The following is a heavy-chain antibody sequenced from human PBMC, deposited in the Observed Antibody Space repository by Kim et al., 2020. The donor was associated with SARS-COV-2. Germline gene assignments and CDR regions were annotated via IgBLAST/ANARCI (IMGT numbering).Heavy chain of an antibody. CDR1: GGAFSGSY. CDR3: ARGDREAWEVLAY. D-gene: IGHD1-26*01. J-gene: IGHJ4*02. CDR2: INHIGGT. V-gene: IGHV4-34*01. Sequence: SETLSLTCAVYGGAFSGSYWTWIRQPPGKGLEWIGEINHIGGTSYNPSLKSRATTSHDTSKNQFSLKLKSVTAADTALYYCARGDREAWEVLAYWGQGTLVTVSS.